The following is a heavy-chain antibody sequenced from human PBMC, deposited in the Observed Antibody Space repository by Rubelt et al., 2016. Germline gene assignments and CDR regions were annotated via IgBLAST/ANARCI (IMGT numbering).Heavy chain of an antibody. D-gene: IGHD3-10*01. V-gene: IGHV4-30-4*07. CDR1: GGSISSGGYS. CDR3: AREDRYGSGFNYYGMDV. Sequence: QVQLQESGPGLVKPSQTLSLTCAVSGGSISSGGYSWSWIRQPPGKGLEWIGYIYYSGSTYYNPSLKCRVTLSVDTSKNQFSLKRSSVTAADTAVYYCAREDRYGSGFNYYGMDVWGQGTTVTVSS. J-gene: IGHJ6*02. CDR2: IYYSGST.